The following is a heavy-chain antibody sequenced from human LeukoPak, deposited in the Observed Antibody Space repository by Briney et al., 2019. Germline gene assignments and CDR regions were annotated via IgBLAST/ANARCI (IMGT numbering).Heavy chain of an antibody. V-gene: IGHV5-51*01. CDR3: ARHSRYCSSTSCFTVDY. Sequence: GESLKISCKGSGYSFTSYWNCWGRQIPGKGLEWMWIIYPGDCDTRYNPSFQGQGTISAVKSIPTAYLPWSSPKASAPAMYYCARHSRYCSSTSCFTVDYWGQGTLVTVSS. D-gene: IGHD2-2*01. J-gene: IGHJ4*02. CDR1: GYSFTSYW. CDR2: IYPGDCDT.